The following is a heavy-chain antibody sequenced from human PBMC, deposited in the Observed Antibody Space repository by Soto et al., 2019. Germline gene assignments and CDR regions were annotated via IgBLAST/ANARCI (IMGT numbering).Heavy chain of an antibody. D-gene: IGHD6-19*01. CDR2: IWYDGTKK. V-gene: IGHV3-33*01. Sequence: GGSLRLSCATSGFSLRTYGMQWLRRAPGKGLEWVAFIWYDGTKKFYANSVKGRSTISKDNSNNILYLQMSGLRAEDTAVYYCARDVVTAVAGSVNWFDPWGQGTLVTSPQ. CDR3: ARDVVTAVAGSVNWFDP. J-gene: IGHJ5*02. CDR1: GFSLRTYG.